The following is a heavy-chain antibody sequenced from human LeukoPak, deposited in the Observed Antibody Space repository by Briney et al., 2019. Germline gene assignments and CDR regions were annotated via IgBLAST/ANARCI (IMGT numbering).Heavy chain of an antibody. CDR2: INPDDGGS. Sequence: GGSLRLSCQASGFTFSNYAMSWVRQAPGKGLEWVSSINPDDGGSFFANSVKGGFTISRDDSRSVVYLQMNSLRAEDTAVYYCARSGVATCHYWGQGILVTVSS. V-gene: IGHV3-23*01. D-gene: IGHD2-15*01. CDR3: ARSGVATCHY. CDR1: GFTFSNYA. J-gene: IGHJ4*02.